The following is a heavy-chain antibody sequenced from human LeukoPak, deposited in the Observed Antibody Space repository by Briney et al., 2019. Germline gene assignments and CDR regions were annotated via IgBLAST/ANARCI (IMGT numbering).Heavy chain of an antibody. CDR1: GGSISSYY. J-gene: IGHJ4*02. Sequence: PSETVSLTCTVSGGSISSYYWSWIRQPPGKGLEWIGYIYYSGSTNYNPSLKSRVTISVDTSKNQFSLKLSSVTAADTAVYYCARGLTRFPSSSTSWGQGTLVTVSS. CDR3: ARGLTRFPSSSTS. CDR2: IYYSGST. D-gene: IGHD2-2*01. V-gene: IGHV4-59*01.